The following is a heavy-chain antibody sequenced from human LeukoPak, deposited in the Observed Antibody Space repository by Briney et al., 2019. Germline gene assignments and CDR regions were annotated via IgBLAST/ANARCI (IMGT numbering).Heavy chain of an antibody. Sequence: SQTLALTCTVSGGSISSYYWSWIRQPLGKGLEWIGYIYYSGSTNYNPSLKSRVTISVDTSKNQFSLKLSSVTAADTAVYYCARDLNYYFDYWGQGTLVTVSS. J-gene: IGHJ4*02. CDR3: ARDLNYYFDY. V-gene: IGHV4-59*01. CDR1: GGSISSYY. CDR2: IYYSGST.